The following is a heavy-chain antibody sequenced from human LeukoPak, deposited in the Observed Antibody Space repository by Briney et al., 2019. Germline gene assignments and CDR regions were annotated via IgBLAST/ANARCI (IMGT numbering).Heavy chain of an antibody. Sequence: ASVKVSCKASGYTFTGYYMHWVRQAPGQGLGWMGWINPNSGGTNYAQKFQGRVTMTRDTSVSTAYMELSRLRSDDTAVYYCARDLSSSWYFNFDYWGQGTLVTVSS. CDR3: ARDLSSSWYFNFDY. D-gene: IGHD6-13*01. J-gene: IGHJ4*02. V-gene: IGHV1-2*02. CDR1: GYTFTGYY. CDR2: INPNSGGT.